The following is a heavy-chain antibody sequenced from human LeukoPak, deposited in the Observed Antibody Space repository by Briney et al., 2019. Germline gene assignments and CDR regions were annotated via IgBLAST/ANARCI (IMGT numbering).Heavy chain of an antibody. J-gene: IGHJ4*02. CDR3: ARKYDFWSGYYW. V-gene: IGHV1-2*02. D-gene: IGHD3-3*01. CDR2: INPNSGDT. Sequence: GASVKVSCKASGYTFTGYYIHWVRQAPGQGPEWMGWINPNSGDTNYAQKFQGRVTMARDTSISTAYMELGRLRSDDTAVYYCARKYDFWSGYYWWGQGTLVTVSS. CDR1: GYTFTGYY.